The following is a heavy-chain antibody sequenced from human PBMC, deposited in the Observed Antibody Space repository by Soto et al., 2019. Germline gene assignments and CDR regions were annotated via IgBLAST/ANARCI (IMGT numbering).Heavy chain of an antibody. J-gene: IGHJ4*02. CDR3: ARDYCTRNQSGGRRYSEDY. V-gene: IGHV3-30*01. Sequence: KSVKGRFTVSRDNSENTLYLQMNSLRPEDTAVYYCARDYCTRNQSGGRRYSEDYWGQGTLVTVSS. D-gene: IGHD2-15*01.